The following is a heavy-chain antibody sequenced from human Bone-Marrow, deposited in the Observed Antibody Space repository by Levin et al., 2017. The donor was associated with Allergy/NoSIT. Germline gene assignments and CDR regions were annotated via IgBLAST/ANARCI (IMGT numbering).Heavy chain of an antibody. CDR1: GGSISSGGYH. V-gene: IGHV4-31*03. CDR3: AREDGSTFDS. J-gene: IGHJ4*02. D-gene: IGHD5-24*01. Sequence: SETLSLTCTVSGGSISSGGYHWSWIRQHAGKGLEWIGYIYYSGSTYYNPSLKSRAMISLDTSKNQFSLKVTSATAADADVYYCAREDGSTFDSWGQGTLVTVSS. CDR2: IYYSGST.